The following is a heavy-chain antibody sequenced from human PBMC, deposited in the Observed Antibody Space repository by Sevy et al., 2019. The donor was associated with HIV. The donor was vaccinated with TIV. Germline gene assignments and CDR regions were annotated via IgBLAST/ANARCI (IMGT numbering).Heavy chain of an antibody. CDR2: FFSGGTT. CDR1: GFTVSSDY. D-gene: IGHD3-22*01. CDR3: ARGGYYYDNAAYYALDS. J-gene: IGHJ4*02. Sequence: GGSLRLSCAASGFTVSSDYMTWVRQAPGKGLEWVSVFFSGGTTYYADSVKGRFTISRDNSKNTLYLQMNNVRVEDTAVYYCARGGYYYDNAAYYALDSWGQGTLVTVSS. V-gene: IGHV3-66*01.